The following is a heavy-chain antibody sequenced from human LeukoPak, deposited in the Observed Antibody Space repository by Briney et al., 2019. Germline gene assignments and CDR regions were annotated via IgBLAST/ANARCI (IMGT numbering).Heavy chain of an antibody. CDR3: ANGWGNRYFDH. Sequence: GGSLRLSCAASGFTFSSYAMSWVRQGPGKGLEWASGISGSGGTTYYADSVKGRFSISRDNSKNTLSLQMNSLRAHDTAIYYCANGWGNRYFDHWGQGTLVIVSS. D-gene: IGHD7-27*01. CDR2: ISGSGGTT. J-gene: IGHJ4*02. V-gene: IGHV3-23*01. CDR1: GFTFSSYA.